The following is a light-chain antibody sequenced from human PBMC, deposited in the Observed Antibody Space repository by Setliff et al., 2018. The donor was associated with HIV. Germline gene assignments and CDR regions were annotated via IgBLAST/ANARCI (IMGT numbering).Light chain of an antibody. CDR3: ASWDDSLNGYV. V-gene: IGLV1-44*01. J-gene: IGLJ1*01. Sequence: QSVLTQPPSASGAPGQRVTISCSGSSSNVGDNAVSWYQQLPGTAPKLLIYRTYLRPSGVPARFSGSKSCTSASLAISGLQSEDEADYYCASWDDSLNGYVFGTGTKVIVL. CDR2: RTY. CDR1: SSNVGDNA.